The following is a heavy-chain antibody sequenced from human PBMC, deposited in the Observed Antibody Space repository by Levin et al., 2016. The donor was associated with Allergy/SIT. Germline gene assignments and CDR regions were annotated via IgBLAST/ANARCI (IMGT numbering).Heavy chain of an antibody. Sequence: SETLSLTCTVSGGSISSGDYYWTWIRQSPGMGLEWIGYIYYTGSAHYNPSLKTRVSLSIDTSKNQFSLNLTSVTAADTAVYYCARASYDFWTDYWGQGTLVTVSS. CDR2: IYYTGSA. D-gene: IGHD3-3*01. CDR1: GGSISSGDYY. J-gene: IGHJ4*02. V-gene: IGHV4-30-4*01. CDR3: ARASYDFWTDY.